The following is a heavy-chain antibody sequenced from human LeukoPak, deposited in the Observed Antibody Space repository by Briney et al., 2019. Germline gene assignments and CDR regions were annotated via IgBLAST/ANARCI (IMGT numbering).Heavy chain of an antibody. CDR3: ARGVRYYDSSGYLSPPYYFDY. CDR2: INHSGST. CDR1: GGSFSGYY. D-gene: IGHD3-22*01. V-gene: IGHV4-34*01. Sequence: SETLSLTCAAYGGSFSGYYWSWIRQPPGKGLEWIGEINHSGSTNYNPSLKSRVTISVDTSKNQFSLKLSSVTAADTAVYYCARGVRYYDSSGYLSPPYYFDYWGQGTLVTVSS. J-gene: IGHJ4*02.